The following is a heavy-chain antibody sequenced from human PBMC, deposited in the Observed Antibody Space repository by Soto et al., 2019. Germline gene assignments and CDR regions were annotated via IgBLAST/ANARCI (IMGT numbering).Heavy chain of an antibody. Sequence: ASVKVSCKASGYTFTSYDINWVRQATGQGLEWMGWMNPNSGNTGYAQKFQGRVTMTRNTSISTAYMELSSLRSEDTGVYYCARGLSHYDFWSGYPYGMDVWGHGATVSVSS. V-gene: IGHV1-8*01. CDR1: GYTFTSYD. J-gene: IGHJ6*02. CDR2: MNPNSGNT. D-gene: IGHD3-3*01. CDR3: ARGLSHYDFWSGYPYGMDV.